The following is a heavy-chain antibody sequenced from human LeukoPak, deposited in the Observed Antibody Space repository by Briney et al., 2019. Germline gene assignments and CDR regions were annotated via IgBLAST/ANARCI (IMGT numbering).Heavy chain of an antibody. CDR3: ARESTAGYNSSWYGFRN. CDR1: GFTFSGYW. Sequence: GGSLRLSCVTSGFTFSGYWMHWVRQGPEKGLELVSRIDNDGHGIIYADSVKGRFTTSRDNVKNTLYLQMNSLRVEDTAVYYCARESTAGYNSSWYGFRNWGQGTLVSVSS. V-gene: IGHV3-74*01. J-gene: IGHJ1*01. CDR2: IDNDGHGI. D-gene: IGHD6-13*01.